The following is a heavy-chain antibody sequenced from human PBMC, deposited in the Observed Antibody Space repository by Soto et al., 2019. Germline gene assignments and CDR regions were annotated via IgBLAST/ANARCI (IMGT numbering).Heavy chain of an antibody. CDR2: ISYDGSNK. CDR1: GFTFSSYA. V-gene: IGHV3-30-3*01. D-gene: IGHD4-17*01. Sequence: LRLSCAASGFTFSSYAMHWVRQAPGKGLEWVAVISYDGSNKYYADSVKGRFTISRDNSKNTLYLQMNSLRAEDTAVYYCARTPTVVPPRDYYYGMDVWGQGTTVTVSS. CDR3: ARTPTVVPPRDYYYGMDV. J-gene: IGHJ6*02.